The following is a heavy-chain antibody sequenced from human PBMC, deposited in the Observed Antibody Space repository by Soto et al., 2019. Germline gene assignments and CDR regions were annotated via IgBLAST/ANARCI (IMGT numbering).Heavy chain of an antibody. J-gene: IGHJ5*02. CDR1: GYTFTSYD. D-gene: IGHD2-15*01. CDR3: ARGRGYCSGGSCYPNWFDP. Sequence: QVQLVQSGAEVKKPGASVKVSCKASGYTFTSYDINWVRQATGQGLEWMGWMNPNSGNTGYAQTFQGRVTMTRNTSISTAYMELSSLRSEDTAVYYCARGRGYCSGGSCYPNWFDPWGQGTLVTVSS. CDR2: MNPNSGNT. V-gene: IGHV1-8*01.